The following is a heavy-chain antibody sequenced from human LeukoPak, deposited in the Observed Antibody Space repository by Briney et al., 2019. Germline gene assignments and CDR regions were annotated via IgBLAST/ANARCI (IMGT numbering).Heavy chain of an antibody. D-gene: IGHD4-17*01. CDR2: ISGSGGST. CDR1: GFTFSSYA. J-gene: IGHJ5*02. Sequence: PGGSLRLSXAASGFTFSSYAMTWVRQAPGKGLEWVSGISGSGGSTYYADSVKGRFTISRDNSKNTLYLQMNSLRAEDTAVYYCAKGSSTVTKNWFDPWGQGTLVTVSS. V-gene: IGHV3-23*01. CDR3: AKGSSTVTKNWFDP.